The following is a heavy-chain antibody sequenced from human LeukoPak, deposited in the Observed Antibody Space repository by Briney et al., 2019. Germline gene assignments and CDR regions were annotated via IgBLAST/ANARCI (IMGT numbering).Heavy chain of an antibody. CDR1: GFTFSSYA. D-gene: IGHD3-22*01. CDR3: AKNDGSGSHLDY. J-gene: IGHJ4*02. CDR2: ISGSGGSA. V-gene: IGHV3-23*01. Sequence: GGSLRLSCAASGFTFSSYAMSWVRQAPGKGLEWVSVISGSGGSAYYADSVKGRFTISRDNSKNTLHLQMNSLRVGDTAIYYCAKNDGSGSHLDYWGQGTLVTVSS.